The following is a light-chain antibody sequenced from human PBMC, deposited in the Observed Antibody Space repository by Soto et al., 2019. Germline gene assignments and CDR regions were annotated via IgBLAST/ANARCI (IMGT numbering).Light chain of an antibody. V-gene: IGLV2-14*01. CDR3: TSYTITSPYV. CDR1: SSDIGRYNF. Sequence: QSVLTQPASISGSPGQSITISFTGTSSDIGRYNFVSWYQHHPGKAPKLIIYEATKRPSGVSYRFSGSKSGNTASLTISGLQAEDEADYYCTSYTITSPYVFGTGTKSPS. J-gene: IGLJ1*01. CDR2: EAT.